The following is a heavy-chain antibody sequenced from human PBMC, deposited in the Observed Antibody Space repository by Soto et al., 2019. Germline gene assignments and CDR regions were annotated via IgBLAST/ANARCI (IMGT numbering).Heavy chain of an antibody. V-gene: IGHV1-3*01. D-gene: IGHD6-6*01. CDR1: GYTFTSYA. J-gene: IGHJ6*02. CDR3: ARGYGRYSSSRRYYYYYGMDV. Sequence: ALVKVSCKXSGYTFTSYAMHWVRQAPGQRLEWMGWINAGNGNTKYSQKFQGRVTITRDTSASTAYMELSSLRSEDTAVYYCARGYGRYSSSRRYYYYYGMDVWGQGTTVTVSS. CDR2: INAGNGNT.